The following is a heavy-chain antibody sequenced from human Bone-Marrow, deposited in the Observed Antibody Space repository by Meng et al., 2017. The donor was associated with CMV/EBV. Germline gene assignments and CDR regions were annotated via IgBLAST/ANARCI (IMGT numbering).Heavy chain of an antibody. J-gene: IGHJ4*02. CDR3: ARGLGAWNYKYFDY. Sequence: CAAYGGSCSCYYCSWIRQPPGKGLEWIGDINHSGSTNYNPSLTSRVTISVDTSKNQSSLKLSSVTAADTAVYYCARGLGAWNYKYFDYWGQGTLVTVSS. D-gene: IGHD1-7*01. CDR2: INHSGST. V-gene: IGHV4-34*01. CDR1: GGSCSCYY.